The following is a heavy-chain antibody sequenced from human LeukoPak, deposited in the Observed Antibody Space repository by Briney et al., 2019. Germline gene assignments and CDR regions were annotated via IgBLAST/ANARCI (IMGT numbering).Heavy chain of an antibody. D-gene: IGHD2-2*01. Sequence: ASVKVSCKASGYTFTGYDMPWVRQAPGQGLEWMGWINPNSGGTNYAHTFQGRFTMTRDTSIGTASMDLSSLRSEDTALYCCARDTHYIYCSSTSCYANWCDPWGQGTLVTVSS. CDR3: ARDTHYIYCSSTSCYANWCDP. CDR1: GYTFTGYD. V-gene: IGHV1-2*07. CDR2: INPNSGGT. J-gene: IGHJ5*02.